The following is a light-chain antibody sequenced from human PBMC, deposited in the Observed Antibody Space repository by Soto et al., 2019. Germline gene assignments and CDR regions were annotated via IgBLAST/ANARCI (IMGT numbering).Light chain of an antibody. CDR2: AAS. CDR3: QQSYSMPGT. CDR1: RSISSF. V-gene: IGKV1-39*01. J-gene: IGKJ1*01. Sequence: DIQLTQSPSSLSASVGDSVTISCRASRSISSFLDWYQQKPGQAPKLLIYAASTLQSGVPSRFSGSGSGTDFTLTISSLQPEDFATYYCQQSYSMPGTFGQGTKVDI.